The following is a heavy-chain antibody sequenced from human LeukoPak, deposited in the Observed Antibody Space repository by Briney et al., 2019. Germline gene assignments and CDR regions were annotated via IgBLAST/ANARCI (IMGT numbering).Heavy chain of an antibody. J-gene: IGHJ3*02. CDR1: GFAVSSNY. D-gene: IGHD2-21*01. V-gene: IGHV3-23*01. Sequence: GGSLRLSCAASGFAVSSNYMSWVRQAPGKGLEWVSAISGSGGSTYYADSVKGRFTISRDNSKNTLYLQMNSLRAEDTAVYYCASRLWGGPGDIWGQGTMVTVSS. CDR2: ISGSGGST. CDR3: ASRLWGGPGDI.